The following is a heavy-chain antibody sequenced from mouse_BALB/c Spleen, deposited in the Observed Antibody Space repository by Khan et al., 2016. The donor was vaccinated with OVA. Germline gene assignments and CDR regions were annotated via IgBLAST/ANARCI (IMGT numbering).Heavy chain of an antibody. D-gene: IGHD1-1*01. CDR3: ARIYGGDFDY. J-gene: IGHJ2*01. V-gene: IGHV3-2*02. CDR1: GYSITSDYA. Sequence: EVQLQESGPGLVKPSQSLSLTCTVTGYSITSDYAWNWIRQFPGNKLEWMGHISYSGNTKYNPSLKSRISITRDTSTNQFFLQLNSVTTEDTATYYCARIYGGDFDYWGQGTTLTVS. CDR2: ISYSGNT.